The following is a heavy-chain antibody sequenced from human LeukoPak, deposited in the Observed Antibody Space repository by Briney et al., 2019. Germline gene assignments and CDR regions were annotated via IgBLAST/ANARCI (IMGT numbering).Heavy chain of an antibody. D-gene: IGHD4-17*01. CDR2: ISAGGDET. Sequence: GGSLRLSCVTPGLRFNTYAMSWVRQAPGKGLEWVSAISAGGDETHYADSVKGRFTVSSDNSKNTLFLQMNSLRVEDTAVYYCAQDHLGFGDYWFGYWGQGTLVSVSS. CDR3: AQDHLGFGDYWFGY. V-gene: IGHV3-23*01. CDR1: GLRFNTYA. J-gene: IGHJ4*02.